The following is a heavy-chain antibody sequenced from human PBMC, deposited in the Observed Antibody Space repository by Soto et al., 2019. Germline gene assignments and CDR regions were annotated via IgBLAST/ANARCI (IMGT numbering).Heavy chain of an antibody. D-gene: IGHD2-8*01. CDR3: AFRDAPSYNWFDP. Sequence: QVQLVQSGAEVKKPGSSVKVSCKASGGTFSSYAISWVRQAPGQGLEWMGGIIPIFGTANYAQKFQGRVTLTAHESTSTAYMALSSLRSEDTAVYYCAFRDAPSYNWFDPWGQGTLVTVSS. CDR2: IIPIFGTA. CDR1: GGTFSSYA. V-gene: IGHV1-69*12. J-gene: IGHJ5*02.